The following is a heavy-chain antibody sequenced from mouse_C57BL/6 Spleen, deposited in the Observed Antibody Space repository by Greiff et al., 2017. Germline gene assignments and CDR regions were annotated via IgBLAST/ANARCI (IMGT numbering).Heavy chain of an antibody. CDR3: VYGGFAY. Sequence: EVQLQQSGPELVQPGASVKISCKASGYTFTDYYMNWVKQSHGKSLEWIGDINPNNGGTSYNQKFKGKATLTVDKSSSTAYMELRSLTSEDSAVYYCVYGGFAYWGQGTLVTVSA. J-gene: IGHJ3*01. CDR1: GYTFTDYY. D-gene: IGHD1-1*02. CDR2: INPNNGGT. V-gene: IGHV1-26*01.